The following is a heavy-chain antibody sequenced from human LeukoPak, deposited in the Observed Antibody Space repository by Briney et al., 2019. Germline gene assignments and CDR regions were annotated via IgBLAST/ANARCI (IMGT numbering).Heavy chain of an antibody. CDR2: IDTANGNT. CDR3: ARGVGYNYGLYYQYGMDV. J-gene: IGHJ6*02. V-gene: IGHV1-3*04. D-gene: IGHD5-18*01. Sequence: ASVKVSCKASGYTFTSYAIHWVRQAPGPRLDWMGWIDTANGNTQNSQNFQGRVTITRDTSASTAYMELSSLRSEDTAVYYCARGVGYNYGLYYQYGMDVWGQGTTVTVSS. CDR1: GYTFTSYA.